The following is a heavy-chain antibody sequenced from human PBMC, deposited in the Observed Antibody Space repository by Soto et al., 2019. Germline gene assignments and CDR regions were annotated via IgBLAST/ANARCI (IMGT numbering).Heavy chain of an antibody. V-gene: IGHV1-69*01. D-gene: IGHD2-2*01. Sequence: QVQLVQSGAEVKKPGSSVKVSCKASGGTFSSYAISWVRQAPGQGLEWMGGIIPIFGTANYAQKFQGRVTITADESTSTAYMELSSLRSEDTAVYYGARGEGIVVVPAAIRYYYGMDVWGQGTTVTVSS. CDR1: GGTFSSYA. J-gene: IGHJ6*02. CDR2: IIPIFGTA. CDR3: ARGEGIVVVPAAIRYYYGMDV.